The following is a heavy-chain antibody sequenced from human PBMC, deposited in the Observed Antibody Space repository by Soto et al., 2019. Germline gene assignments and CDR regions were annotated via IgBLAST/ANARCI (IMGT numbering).Heavy chain of an antibody. D-gene: IGHD2-15*01. CDR2: IYHSGST. V-gene: IGHV4-38-2*01. CDR1: GYSISSGYY. Sequence: SETLSLTCAVSGYSISSGYYWGWIRQPPGKGLEWIGSIYHSGSTYYNPSLKSRVTISVDTSKNQFSLKLSSVTAADTAVYFCIREWWFGPGGSPENDAFDIWGQGTMVTVSS. CDR3: IREWWFGPGGSPENDAFDI. J-gene: IGHJ3*02.